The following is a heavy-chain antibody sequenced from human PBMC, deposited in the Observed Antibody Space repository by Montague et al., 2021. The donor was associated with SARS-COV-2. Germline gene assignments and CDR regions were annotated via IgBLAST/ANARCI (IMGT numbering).Heavy chain of an antibody. D-gene: IGHD3-22*01. J-gene: IGHJ4*02. CDR3: ARDGEIVAVGYYFDS. CDR2: ISSDGSRR. Sequence: SRSLSLPASGFTFSSYWMYWVRQAPGKGLVWVSHISSDGSRRRYADSVKGRFTISRDNAKNTLYLQMNSLRAEDTAVYYCARDGEIVAVGYYFDSWGQGTLVTASS. CDR1: GFTFSSYW. V-gene: IGHV3-74*01.